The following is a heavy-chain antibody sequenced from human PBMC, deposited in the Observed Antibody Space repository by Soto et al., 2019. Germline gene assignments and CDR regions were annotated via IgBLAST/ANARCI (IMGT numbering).Heavy chain of an antibody. Sequence: ASVKVSCKASGYTFSSYAMHWVRQAPGQRLEWMGWINAGNGNTKYSQKFQGRVTITRDTSASTAYMELSSLRSEDTAVYYCARDPSYYGMDVWGQGTTVTVSS. J-gene: IGHJ6*02. CDR2: INAGNGNT. V-gene: IGHV1-3*01. CDR1: GYTFSSYA. CDR3: ARDPSYYGMDV.